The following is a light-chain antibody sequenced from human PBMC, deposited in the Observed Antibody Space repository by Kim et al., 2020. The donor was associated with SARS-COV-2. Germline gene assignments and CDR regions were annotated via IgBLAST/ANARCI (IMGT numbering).Light chain of an antibody. J-gene: IGLJ1*01. CDR3: QVWDSSSDHYV. CDR1: NIGSKS. CDR2: YDS. Sequence: YELTQPPSVSVAPGKTARITCGGNNIGSKSVHWYQQKPGQAPVLVIYYDSDRPSGIPERFSGSNSGNTATLTISRVEAGDEADYYCQVWDSSSDHYVFGIGTKVTVL. V-gene: IGLV3-21*04.